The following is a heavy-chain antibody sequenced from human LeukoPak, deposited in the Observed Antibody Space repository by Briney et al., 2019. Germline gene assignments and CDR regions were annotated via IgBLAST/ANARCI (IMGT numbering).Heavy chain of an antibody. CDR2: INQDGSEK. V-gene: IGHV3-7*01. Sequence: GGSLRLSCAGSGFTFSDYWVDWVRQAPGKGLEWVANINQDGSEKNYLESVRGRFTISRDNAKNSLYLRMNNLRAEDTAVYYCAKNRGWQQFDYWGQGTLVTVSS. CDR3: AKNRGWQQFDY. J-gene: IGHJ4*02. D-gene: IGHD5-24*01. CDR1: GFTFSDYW.